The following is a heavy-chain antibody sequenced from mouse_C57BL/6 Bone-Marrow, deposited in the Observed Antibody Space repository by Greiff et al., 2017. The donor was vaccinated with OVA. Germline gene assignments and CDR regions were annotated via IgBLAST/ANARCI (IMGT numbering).Heavy chain of an antibody. D-gene: IGHD2-3*01. CDR2: INPNNGGT. V-gene: IGHV1-22*01. J-gene: IGHJ4*01. Sequence: VQLKQSGPELVKPGASVKMSCKASGYTFTDYNMHWVKQSHGKSLEWIGNINPNNGGTSYNQKFKGKATLTVNKSSRTAYVELRSLTSKDCAVYYYARAGWLLRSYAMDYWGQGTSVTVSS. CDR3: ARAGWLLRSYAMDY. CDR1: GYTFTDYN.